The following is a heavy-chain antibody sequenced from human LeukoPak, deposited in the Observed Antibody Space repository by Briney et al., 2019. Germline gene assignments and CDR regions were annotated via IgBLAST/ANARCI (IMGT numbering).Heavy chain of an antibody. CDR2: ISYDGSNK. CDR3: ARTRDYYYDSSGYYGY. V-gene: IGHV3-30-3*01. CDR1: GFTFSSYA. Sequence: GRSLRLSCAASGFTFSSYAMHWVRQAPGKGLEWVAVISYDGSNKYYADSVKGRFTISRDNSKNTLYLQMNSLRAEDTAVYYCARTRDYYYDSSGYYGYWGQGTLVTVSS. D-gene: IGHD3-22*01. J-gene: IGHJ4*02.